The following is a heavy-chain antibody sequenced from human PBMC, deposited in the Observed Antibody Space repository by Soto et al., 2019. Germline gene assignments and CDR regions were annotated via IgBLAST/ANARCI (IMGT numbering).Heavy chain of an antibody. V-gene: IGHV3-21*02. CDR1: GFNFNTYS. D-gene: IGHD1-26*01. J-gene: IGHJ6*02. CDR3: AGERSALPGARDAMDV. Sequence: EVRLVESGGGLVKPGGSLRVSCAASGFNFNTYSVNWVRQAPGKGLEWVSFISASGGYKYYADSVRGRFTISRDNAKKSVYLEMNSLTADDMAVYYCAGERSALPGARDAMDVWGQGTTVTVS. CDR2: ISASGGYK.